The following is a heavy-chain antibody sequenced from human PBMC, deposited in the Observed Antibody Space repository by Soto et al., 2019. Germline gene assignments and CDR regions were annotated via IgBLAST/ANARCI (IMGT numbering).Heavy chain of an antibody. V-gene: IGHV4-59*01. CDR1: SGSMSGYY. CDR2: IYYSGST. J-gene: IGHJ3*02. CDR3: ARAGDYDFWSGYSNDAFDI. D-gene: IGHD3-3*01. Sequence: SETLSLTCTVSSGSMSGYYWNWIRQPPGKGLEWIGYIYYSGSTNYNPSPKSRVTISVDTSKNQFSLKLSSVTAADTAVYYCARAGDYDFWSGYSNDAFDIWGQGTMVTVSS.